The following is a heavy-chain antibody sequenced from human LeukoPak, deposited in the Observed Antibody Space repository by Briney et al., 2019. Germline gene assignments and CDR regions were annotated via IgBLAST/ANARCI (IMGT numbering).Heavy chain of an antibody. Sequence: LTGGSLRPSCAASGFTFSSYGMHWVRQAPGKGLEWVAVISYDGSNKYYADSVKGRFTISRDNSKNTLYLQMNGLRAEDTAVYYCAKETTGFSPFDYWGQGTLVTVSS. CDR1: GFTFSSYG. CDR3: AKETTGFSPFDY. V-gene: IGHV3-30*18. CDR2: ISYDGSNK. J-gene: IGHJ4*02. D-gene: IGHD1-1*01.